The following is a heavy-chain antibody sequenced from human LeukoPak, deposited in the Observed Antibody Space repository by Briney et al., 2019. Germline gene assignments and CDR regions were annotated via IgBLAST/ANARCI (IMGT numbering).Heavy chain of an antibody. D-gene: IGHD6-13*01. CDR2: TYYRSKWYN. CDR3: ARISAAGDFDY. Sequence: SQTLSLTCAISGDSVSSDYATWSWVRQSPSRGLEWLGRTYYRSKWYNDYAVSVKSRITINPDTSKNQFSLQLNSVTPEDTAVYYCARISAAGDFDYGGRGTRVTVSS. J-gene: IGHJ4*02. CDR1: GDSVSSDYAT. V-gene: IGHV6-1*01.